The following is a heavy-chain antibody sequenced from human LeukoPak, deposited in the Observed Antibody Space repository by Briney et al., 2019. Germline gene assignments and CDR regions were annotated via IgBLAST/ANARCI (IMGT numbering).Heavy chain of an antibody. Sequence: GASVKVSCKASGGTFSSYAISWVRQAPGQGLEWMGGIIPIFGTANYAQKFQGRVTITADKSTSTAYMELSSLRSEDTAVYYCARQWAVRGVFGPYYMDVWCKGTAVTISS. CDR2: IIPIFGTA. V-gene: IGHV1-69*06. D-gene: IGHD3-10*01. J-gene: IGHJ6*03. CDR3: ARQWAVRGVFGPYYMDV. CDR1: GGTFSSYA.